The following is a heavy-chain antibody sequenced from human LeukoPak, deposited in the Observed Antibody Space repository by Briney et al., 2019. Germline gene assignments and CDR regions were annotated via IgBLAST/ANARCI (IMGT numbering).Heavy chain of an antibody. CDR1: GYTFNTYG. V-gene: IGHV1-18*01. Sequence: ASAKVSCKASGYTFNTYGLSWVRQAPGQWLEWMGRISAYKGITNYAQKFQGRVYMTTDTSTTSVYMELRRLTSDDTAVYYGARDPGQDPHYHDSRSYYYAGGYWGQGTLVTVSS. J-gene: IGHJ1*01. D-gene: IGHD3-22*01. CDR2: ISAYKGIT. CDR3: ARDPGQDPHYHDSRSYYYAGGY.